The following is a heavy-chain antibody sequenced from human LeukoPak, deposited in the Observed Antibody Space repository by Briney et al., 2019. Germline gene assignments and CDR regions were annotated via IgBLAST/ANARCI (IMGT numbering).Heavy chain of an antibody. V-gene: IGHV3-53*01. CDR2: IYSDNT. D-gene: IGHD4-17*01. J-gene: IGHJ4*02. Sequence: GGSLRLSCTVSGFTVSSNSMSWVRQAPGKGLEWVSFIYSDNTHYSDSVKGRFTISRDNSKNTLYLQMNSLRADDTAVYYCAKEWGVDYGLRYWGQGTLVTVSS. CDR3: AKEWGVDYGLRY. CDR1: GFTVSSNS.